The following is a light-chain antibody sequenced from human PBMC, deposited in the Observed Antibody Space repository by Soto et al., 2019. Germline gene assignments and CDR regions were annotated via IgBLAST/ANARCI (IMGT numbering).Light chain of an antibody. Sequence: QSALTQPPSVSGAPGQRITISCTGSSSNIGAGFHVHWYQQVPGTAPKLLIFDSRNRPSGVPDRFSGSKSGTSASLAITGLQADDEADYYCQSFDNSLSAWMFGGGTKLTVL. CDR2: DSR. CDR3: QSFDNSLSAWM. V-gene: IGLV1-40*01. CDR1: SSNIGAGFH. J-gene: IGLJ3*02.